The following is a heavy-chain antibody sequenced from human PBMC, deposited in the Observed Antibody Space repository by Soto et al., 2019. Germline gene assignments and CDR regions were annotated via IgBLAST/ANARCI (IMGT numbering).Heavy chain of an antibody. V-gene: IGHV3-30-3*01. CDR1: GFTFSSYA. CDR2: ISYDGSNK. Sequence: QVQLVESGGGVVQPGRSLRLSCAASGFTFSSYAMHWVRQAPGKGLEWVAVISYDGSNKYYADSVKGRFTISRDNSKNSLYLQMNSLRAEATAVYYCARGSSLVSYDSGSYYKVHRYYYYYYGMDVCGQGTTLTVSS. CDR3: ARGSSLVSYDSGSYYKVHRYYYYYYGMDV. D-gene: IGHD3-10*01. J-gene: IGHJ6*02.